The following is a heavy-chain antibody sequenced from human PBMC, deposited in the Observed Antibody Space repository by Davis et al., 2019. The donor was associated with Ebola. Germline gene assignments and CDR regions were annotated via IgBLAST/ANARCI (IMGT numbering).Heavy chain of an antibody. J-gene: IGHJ4*02. Sequence: SSVTVSCKASRGTFSSYAISWVRQAPGQGLAWMGGIISIFGTASYAQKFQGRVTITADESTTTAYMELSSLRSEDTAVYYCARSKTVVTPKDFDYWGQGTLVTVSS. D-gene: IGHD4-23*01. CDR2: IISIFGTA. CDR3: ARSKTVVTPKDFDY. CDR1: RGTFSSYA. V-gene: IGHV1-69*13.